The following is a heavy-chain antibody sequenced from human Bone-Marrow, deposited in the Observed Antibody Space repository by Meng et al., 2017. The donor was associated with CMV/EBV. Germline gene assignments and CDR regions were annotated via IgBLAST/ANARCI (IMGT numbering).Heavy chain of an antibody. CDR2: ISSSSSYI. CDR3: ARVGDRYCSSTSCSPFDY. J-gene: IGHJ4*02. D-gene: IGHD2-2*01. V-gene: IGHV3-21*01. Sequence: GGSLRLSCAASGFTFSSYSMNWVRQVPGKGLEWVSSISSSSSYIYYADSVKGRFTISRDNAKNSLYLQMNSLRAEDTAVYYCARVGDRYCSSTSCSPFDYWGQGTLVTVSS. CDR1: GFTFSSYS.